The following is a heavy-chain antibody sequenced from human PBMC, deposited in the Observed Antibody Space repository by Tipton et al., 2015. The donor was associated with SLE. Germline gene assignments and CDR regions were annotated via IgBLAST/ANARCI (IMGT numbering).Heavy chain of an antibody. Sequence: TLSLTCTVSGGSVSNEFHYWSWIRQPAGKGLEWIGRVYPGGSTNYNPSFNSRVTISVDTSANQFSLKLSSVTAADTAVYYCARSPPYCSGGTCYRRAYAFDFWGQGTMVTVSS. D-gene: IGHD2-15*01. V-gene: IGHV4-61*02. CDR3: ARSPPYCSGGTCYRRAYAFDF. CDR2: VYPGGST. J-gene: IGHJ3*01. CDR1: GGSVSNEFHY.